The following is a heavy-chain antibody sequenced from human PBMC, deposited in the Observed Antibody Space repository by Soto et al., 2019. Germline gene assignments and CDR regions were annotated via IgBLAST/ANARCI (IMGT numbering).Heavy chain of an antibody. D-gene: IGHD1-1*01. CDR3: AAAYPGTHYGMDV. V-gene: IGHV1-2*02. J-gene: IGHJ6*02. CDR1: GYTFTGYY. Sequence: ASVKVSCKASGYTFTGYYMHWVRQAPGQGLEWMGWINPNSGGTNYAQKFQDRVTMTRDTSISTAYMELSRLRSDDTAVYYCAAAYPGTHYGMDVWGQGTTVTVSS. CDR2: INPNSGGT.